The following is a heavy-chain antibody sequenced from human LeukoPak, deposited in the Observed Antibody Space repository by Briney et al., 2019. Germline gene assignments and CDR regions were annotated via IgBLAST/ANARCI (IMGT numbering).Heavy chain of an antibody. CDR2: INPNSGGT. D-gene: IGHD6-13*01. Sequence: GASVKVSCKASGYTFTGYYMHWVRQAPGQGLEWMGWINPNSGGTNYAQKFQGRVTMTRDTSISTAYMELSRLRSDDTAVYYCAVIAAHGYYYYMDVWGKGTTVTVSS. V-gene: IGHV1-2*02. J-gene: IGHJ6*03. CDR1: GYTFTGYY. CDR3: AVIAAHGYYYYMDV.